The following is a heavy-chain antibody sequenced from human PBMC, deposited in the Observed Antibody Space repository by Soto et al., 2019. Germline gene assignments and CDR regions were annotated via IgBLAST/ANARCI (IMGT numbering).Heavy chain of an antibody. V-gene: IGHV4-39*02. CDR1: GGSISSSSYY. CDR3: AREEYSSSWYRNSGWFDP. Sequence: PSETLSLTCTVSGGSISSSSYYWGWIRQPPGKGLEWIGSIYYSGSTYYNPSLKSRVTISVDTSKNQFSLKLSSVTAADTAVYYCAREEYSSSWYRNSGWFDPWGQGTLVTVSS. D-gene: IGHD6-13*01. CDR2: IYYSGST. J-gene: IGHJ5*02.